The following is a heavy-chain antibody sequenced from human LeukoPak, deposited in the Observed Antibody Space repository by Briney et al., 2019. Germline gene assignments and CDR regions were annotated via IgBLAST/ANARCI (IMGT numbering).Heavy chain of an antibody. CDR3: ARDLWSSYYYSMDV. V-gene: IGHV4-59*12. D-gene: IGHD3-3*01. CDR2: IYYSGST. Sequence: SGTLSLTCTVSGGSISSCYWSWIRQPPGKGLEWIGYIYYSGSTYYNPSLKSRVTISVDTSKNQFSLKLSSVTAADTAVYYCARDLWSSYYYSMDVWGQGTTVTVSS. CDR1: GGSISSCY. J-gene: IGHJ6*02.